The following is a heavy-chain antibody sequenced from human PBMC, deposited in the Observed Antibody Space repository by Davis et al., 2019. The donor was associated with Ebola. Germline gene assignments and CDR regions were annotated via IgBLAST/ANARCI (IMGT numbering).Heavy chain of an antibody. CDR1: GYTFTSYA. D-gene: IGHD3-10*01. CDR2: INTNTGNP. CDR3: ARRVTLVRGVPSGMDV. Sequence: AASVKVSCKASGYTFTSYAMNWVRQAPGQGLEWMGWINTNTGNPTYAQGFTGRFVFSLDTSVSTAYLQISSLKAEDTAVYYCARRVTLVRGVPSGMDVWGQGTMVTVSS. V-gene: IGHV7-4-1*02. J-gene: IGHJ3*01.